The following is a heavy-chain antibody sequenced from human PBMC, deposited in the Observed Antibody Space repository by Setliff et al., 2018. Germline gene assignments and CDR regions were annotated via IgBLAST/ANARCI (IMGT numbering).Heavy chain of an antibody. CDR1: GGSFSNYA. D-gene: IGHD3-22*01. CDR2: IIPIYGST. V-gene: IGHV1-69*13. Sequence: ASVKVCCKASGGSFSNYAIIWVRQAPGQGPEWMGGIIPIYGSTNNAEKFQGRVTFSADESMSTVYMELSSLTSADTALYYCARDALYDSNDRNSYYGNWLDPWGHGTLVTVSS. J-gene: IGHJ5*02. CDR3: ARDALYDSNDRNSYYGNWLDP.